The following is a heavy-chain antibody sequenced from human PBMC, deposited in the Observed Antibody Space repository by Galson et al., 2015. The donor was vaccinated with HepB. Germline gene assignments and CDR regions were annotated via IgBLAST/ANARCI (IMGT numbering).Heavy chain of an antibody. CDR3: AKESVSGTYVPTYADS. D-gene: IGHD1-26*01. CDR2: LSGSGAIT. Sequence: SLRLSCAASGFSFRNHVMTWVRQAPGKGLEWVASLSGSGAITYYADSVKGRFTISRDNFNNRIFLQMKRLRVEDMALYYCAKESVSGTYVPTYADSWGQGTLVTVSS. V-gene: IGHV3-23*01. CDR1: GFSFRNHV. J-gene: IGHJ5*02.